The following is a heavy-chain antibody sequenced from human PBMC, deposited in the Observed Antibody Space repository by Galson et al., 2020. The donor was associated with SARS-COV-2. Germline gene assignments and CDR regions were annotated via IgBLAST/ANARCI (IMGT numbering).Heavy chain of an antibody. J-gene: IGHJ4*02. V-gene: IGHV4-61*08. Sequence: SETLSLTFTVSGGSVGGGCRSEYYWNWIRQSPRKGLEWTGQVHSNGNTKYNPSLKNRVTMSIDKSKNQFNLRVTTMNAADTAIYYRERTEWPSYYCYSWGQGILVIVSS. CDR2: VHSNGNT. D-gene: IGHD3-22*01. CDR3: ERTEWPSYYCYS. CDR1: GGSVGGGCRSEYY.